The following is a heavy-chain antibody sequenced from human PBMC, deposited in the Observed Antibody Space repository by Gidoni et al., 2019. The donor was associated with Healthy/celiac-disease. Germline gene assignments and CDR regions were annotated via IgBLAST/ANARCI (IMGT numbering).Heavy chain of an antibody. V-gene: IGHV4-34*01. D-gene: IGHD2-15*01. Sequence: QVQLQQWGAGLLKPSETLSLTCAVYGGSFSGYYWSWIRQPPGKGLEWIGEINHSGSTNYNPSLKSRVTISVDTSKNQFSLKLSSVTAADTAVYYCARHSMGAYCSGGSCRNPNWFDPWGQGTLVTVSS. CDR1: GGSFSGYY. CDR2: INHSGST. J-gene: IGHJ5*02. CDR3: ARHSMGAYCSGGSCRNPNWFDP.